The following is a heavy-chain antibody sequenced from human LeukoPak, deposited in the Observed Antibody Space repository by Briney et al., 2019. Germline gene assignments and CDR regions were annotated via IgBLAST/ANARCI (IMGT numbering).Heavy chain of an antibody. CDR1: GFTFSDYY. Sequence: GGSLRLSCAASGFTFSDYYMSWIRQAPGEGLEWVSYISSSGSTIYYADSVKGRFTISRDNAKNSLYLQMNSLRAEDTAVYYCARGTEYYDSSGYPTPGPFDLWGRGTLVTVSS. J-gene: IGHJ2*01. CDR2: ISSSGSTI. D-gene: IGHD3-22*01. CDR3: ARGTEYYDSSGYPTPGPFDL. V-gene: IGHV3-11*01.